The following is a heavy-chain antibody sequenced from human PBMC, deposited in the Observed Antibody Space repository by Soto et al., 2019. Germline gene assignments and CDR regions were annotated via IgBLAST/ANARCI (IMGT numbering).Heavy chain of an antibody. Sequence: ASVKVSCKASGYTFTSYDINWVRQATGQGLEWMGWMNPNSGNTGYAQKFQGRVTMTRNTSISTAYMELSSLRSEDTAVYYCARLATATMAFDIWGQGTMVTVSS. J-gene: IGHJ3*02. V-gene: IGHV1-8*01. CDR1: GYTFTSYD. CDR3: ARLATATMAFDI. D-gene: IGHD4-17*01. CDR2: MNPNSGNT.